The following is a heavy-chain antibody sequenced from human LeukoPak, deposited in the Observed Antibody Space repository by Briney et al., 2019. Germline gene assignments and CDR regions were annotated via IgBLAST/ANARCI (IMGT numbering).Heavy chain of an antibody. Sequence: SETLSLTCTVSGGSISSSSYYWGWIRQPPGKGLEWIGSIYYSGSTYYNPSLKSRVTISVDTSKNQFSLKLSSVTAADTAVYYCARRRGGGGTFDYWGQGTLVTVSS. CDR3: ARRRGGGGTFDY. D-gene: IGHD3-10*01. V-gene: IGHV4-39*01. CDR1: GGSISSSSYY. CDR2: IYYSGST. J-gene: IGHJ4*02.